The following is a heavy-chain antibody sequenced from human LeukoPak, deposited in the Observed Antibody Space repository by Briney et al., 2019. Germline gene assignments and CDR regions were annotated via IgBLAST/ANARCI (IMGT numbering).Heavy chain of an antibody. J-gene: IGHJ6*03. D-gene: IGHD6-13*01. CDR2: IYYSGST. CDR1: GGSISSYY. CDR3: ARVESSSWGLNYYYYYMDV. V-gene: IGHV4-59*01. Sequence: PSETLSLTCTVSGGSISSYYWSWIRQPPGKGLERIGYIYYSGSTNYNPSLKSRVTISVDTSKNQFSLKLSSVTAADTAVYYCARVESSSWGLNYYYYYMDVWGKGTTVTVSS.